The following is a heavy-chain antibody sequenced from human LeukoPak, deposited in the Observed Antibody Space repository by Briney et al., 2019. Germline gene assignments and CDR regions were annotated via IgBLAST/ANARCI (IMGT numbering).Heavy chain of an antibody. CDR2: ISYDGGNK. CDR3: AKVFEVREARRPKDY. CDR1: RFTFSDYG. J-gene: IGHJ4*02. Sequence: GRSLRLSCAAPRFTFSDYGMQWVRQAPGKGLEWVALISYDGGNKFYEDSVRDRFTISRDNSKNTLFLQMNSLRIEDTAVYYCAKVFEVREARRPKDYWGQGTLVIVSS. D-gene: IGHD3-10*01. V-gene: IGHV3-30*18.